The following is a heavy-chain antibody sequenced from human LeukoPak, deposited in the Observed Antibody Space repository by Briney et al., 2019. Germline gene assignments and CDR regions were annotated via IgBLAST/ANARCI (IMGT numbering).Heavy chain of an antibody. CDR3: ARDVAAAGEADYYYYYGMDV. Sequence: GGSLRLSCAASGFTFSDYYMSWIRQAPGEGLEWVSYISSSISYTNYADSVKGRFTISRDNAKNSLYLQMNSLRAEDTAVYYCARDVAAAGEADYYYYYGMDVWGKGTTVTVSS. D-gene: IGHD6-13*01. CDR2: ISSSISYT. J-gene: IGHJ6*04. CDR1: GFTFSDYY. V-gene: IGHV3-11*06.